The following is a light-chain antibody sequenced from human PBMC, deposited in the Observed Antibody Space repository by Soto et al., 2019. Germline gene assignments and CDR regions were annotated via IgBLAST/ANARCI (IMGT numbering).Light chain of an antibody. CDR2: DAS. V-gene: IGKV3-11*01. J-gene: IGKJ4*02. CDR3: QQHNNWPFT. Sequence: EIVMTQSPATLSLSPGERATLSCRASQSVSSYLAWYQQKPGQAPRLLIYDASNRATGIPARFSGSGSGTDFTIIISSLEPEDSAVYYCQQHNNWPFTFGGGTKVEIK. CDR1: QSVSSY.